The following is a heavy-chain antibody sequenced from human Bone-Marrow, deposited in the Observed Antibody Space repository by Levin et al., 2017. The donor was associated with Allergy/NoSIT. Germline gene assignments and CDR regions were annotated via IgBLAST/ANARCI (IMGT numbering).Heavy chain of an antibody. CDR3: ARSGSSFYYYYGMDV. CDR2: INHSGST. D-gene: IGHD6-6*01. Sequence: KTSETLSLTCAVYGGSFSGYYWSWIRQPPGKGLEWIGEINHSGSTNYNPSLKSRVTISVDTSKNQFSLKLSSVTAADTAVYYCARSGSSFYYYYGMDVWGQGTTVTVSS. J-gene: IGHJ6*02. CDR1: GGSFSGYY. V-gene: IGHV4-34*01.